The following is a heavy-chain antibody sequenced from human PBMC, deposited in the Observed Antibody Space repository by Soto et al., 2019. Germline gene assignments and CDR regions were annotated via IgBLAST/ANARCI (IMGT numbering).Heavy chain of an antibody. CDR3: ARYGDGYYGMDV. Sequence: EVQVVESGGGLVQPGGSLRLSCAASGFTVSRFYISWIRQAPGKGLEWVSVIYSTGVTDSADSVKGRFSISRDNSKNMVYLQMNSLRADDTAVYYCARYGDGYYGMDVW. V-gene: IGHV3-66*01. CDR1: GFTVSRFY. D-gene: IGHD2-21*02. CDR2: IYSTGVT. J-gene: IGHJ6*01.